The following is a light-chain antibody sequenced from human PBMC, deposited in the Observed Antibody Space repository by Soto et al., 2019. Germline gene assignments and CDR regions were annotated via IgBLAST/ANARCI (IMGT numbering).Light chain of an antibody. CDR2: DAS. V-gene: IGKV3-11*01. CDR3: QQRRDWPSA. J-gene: IGKJ4*02. Sequence: EIVLTQSPATLSLCPGERATLSCRASQNLNSYLVWYQQKPGQAPRLLIYDASSRANGVPARFSGSGSETYFTLTISSLQPEDFAVYYCQQRRDWPSAFGGGTMVE. CDR1: QNLNSY.